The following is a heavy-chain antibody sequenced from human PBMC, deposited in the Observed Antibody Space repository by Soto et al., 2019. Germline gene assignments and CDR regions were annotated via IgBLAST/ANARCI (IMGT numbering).Heavy chain of an antibody. V-gene: IGHV1-69*08. CDR2: IIPILGIA. CDR3: ARDPEHDAFDI. Sequence: QVQLGQSGAEVKKPGSSVKVSCKASGGTFSSYTISWVRQAPGQGLEWMGRIIPILGIANYAQKFQGRVTITADKSTSTAYMELSSLRSEDTAVYYCARDPEHDAFDIWGQGTMVTVSS. J-gene: IGHJ3*02. CDR1: GGTFSSYT.